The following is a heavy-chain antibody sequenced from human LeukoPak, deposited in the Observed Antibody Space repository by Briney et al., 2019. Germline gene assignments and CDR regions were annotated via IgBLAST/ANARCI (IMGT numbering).Heavy chain of an antibody. CDR1: GFTFSSYG. V-gene: IGHV3-33*06. CDR3: AKEWAVGATFDY. D-gene: IGHD1-26*01. J-gene: IGHJ4*02. CDR2: IWYDGSNK. Sequence: GGSLRLSCAASGFTFSSYGMHWVRQAPGKGLEWVAVIWYDGSNKYYADSVKGRFTISRDNSKNTLYLQMNSLRAEDTAVYYCAKEWAVGATFDYWGQGTLVTVSS.